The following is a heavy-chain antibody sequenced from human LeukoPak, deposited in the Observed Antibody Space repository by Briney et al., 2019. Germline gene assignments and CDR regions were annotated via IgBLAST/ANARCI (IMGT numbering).Heavy chain of an antibody. CDR1: GYTFTGYY. D-gene: IGHD5-18*01. J-gene: IGHJ4*02. CDR2: INPNSGGT. CDR3: AREAGWVDSYGLFDY. V-gene: IGHV1-2*02. Sequence: GASVKVSCKASGYTFTGYYMHWVRQAPGQGLEWMGWINPNSGGTNYAQKFQGRVTMTRDTSISTAYMELSRLRSDDTAVYYCAREAGWVDSYGLFDYWGQGTLVTVSS.